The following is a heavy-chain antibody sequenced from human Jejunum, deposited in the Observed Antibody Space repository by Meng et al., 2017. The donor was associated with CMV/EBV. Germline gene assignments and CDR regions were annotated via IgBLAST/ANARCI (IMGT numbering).Heavy chain of an antibody. CDR3: AKDITDFGVAGRGIDV. J-gene: IGHJ6*02. CDR1: FTFSSFP. D-gene: IGHD3-3*01. Sequence: FTFSSFPMHWVRQAPGKGLAWVSVVSYDGSDKYYVDSVKGRFTISRDNSKSTLYLQMNSLRVEDTAVYYCAKDITDFGVAGRGIDVWGQGITVTVSS. CDR2: VSYDGSDK. V-gene: IGHV3-30*04.